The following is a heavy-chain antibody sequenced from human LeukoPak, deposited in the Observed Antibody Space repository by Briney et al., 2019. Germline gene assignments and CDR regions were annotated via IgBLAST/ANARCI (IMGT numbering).Heavy chain of an antibody. Sequence: SETLSLTCTVSGGSINSYYWSWIRQPPGKGLEWIGYIYYSGSTNYNPSLKSRVTISVDTSKNQFSLKLSSVTAADTAVYYCARRGHYYYMDVWGKGTTVTVSS. V-gene: IGHV4-59*08. J-gene: IGHJ6*03. CDR1: GGSINSYY. CDR2: IYYSGST. CDR3: ARRGHYYYMDV.